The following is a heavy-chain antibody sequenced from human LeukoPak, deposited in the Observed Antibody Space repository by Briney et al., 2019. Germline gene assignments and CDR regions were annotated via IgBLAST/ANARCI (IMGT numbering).Heavy chain of an antibody. CDR2: INPNSGVT. D-gene: IGHD3-10*01. Sequence: ASVKVSCKASGYTFIAYYIHLVRQAPGQGLEWMGWINPNSGVTKYAKTFQGRVTMTRDTSINTAYMQLTRLTSDDTAVYYCARSGTFYYGSGNLAGAKYYYNMDVWGKGTPVTISS. J-gene: IGHJ6*03. CDR1: GYTFIAYY. CDR3: ARSGTFYYGSGNLAGAKYYYNMDV. V-gene: IGHV1-2*02.